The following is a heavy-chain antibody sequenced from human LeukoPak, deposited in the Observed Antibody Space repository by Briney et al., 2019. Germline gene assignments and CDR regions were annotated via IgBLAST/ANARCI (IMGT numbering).Heavy chain of an antibody. J-gene: IGHJ6*03. CDR2: ISSSSSTI. CDR1: GFTLSSYS. Sequence: GGSLRLSCAASGFTLSSYSMNWVRQAPGKGLEWVSYISSSSSTIYYADSVKGRFTISRDNAKNSLYLQMNSLRAEDTAVYYCARGENYGSGNRYYYYYMDVWGKGTTVTVSS. CDR3: ARGENYGSGNRYYYYYMDV. D-gene: IGHD3-10*01. V-gene: IGHV3-48*01.